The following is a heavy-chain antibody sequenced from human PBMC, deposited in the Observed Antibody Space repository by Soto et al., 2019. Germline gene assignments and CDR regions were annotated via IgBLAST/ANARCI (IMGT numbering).Heavy chain of an antibody. J-gene: IGHJ6*02. CDR3: ARGTMLRGPGYYYDMGV. Sequence: SETLSLTCTVSGDSISRNGYFWTWIRQHPGKGLEWIGYIYYSGSSYYNPSLKSRVIISVDTSKNHFSLNLTAVTAADTAVYYCARGTMLRGPGYYYDMGVWGQGTTVTVSS. V-gene: IGHV4-31*03. CDR2: IYYSGSS. CDR1: GDSISRNGYF. D-gene: IGHD3-10*01.